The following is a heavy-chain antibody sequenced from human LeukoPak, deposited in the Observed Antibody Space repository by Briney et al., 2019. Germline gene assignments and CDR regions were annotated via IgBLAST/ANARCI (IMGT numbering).Heavy chain of an antibody. Sequence: SETLSLTCTVSGDSINNFYWSWIRQPPGKGLEWIGYIYYSGSTSYNPSFKSRVTISVDTSKNQFSLKLSSVTAADTAVYYCARHARDDSSGWINWFDPWGQGTLVTVSS. CDR3: ARHARDDSSGWINWFDP. CDR2: IYYSGST. J-gene: IGHJ5*02. V-gene: IGHV4-59*08. CDR1: GDSINNFY. D-gene: IGHD6-19*01.